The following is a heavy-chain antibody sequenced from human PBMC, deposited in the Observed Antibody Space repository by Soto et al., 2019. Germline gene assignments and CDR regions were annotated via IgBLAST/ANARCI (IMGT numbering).Heavy chain of an antibody. CDR3: ARGGYYDSSGYYQDAFDI. Sequence: SETLSLTCTVSGGSISSSSYYWGWIRQPPGKGLEWIGSIYYSGSTYYNPSLKSRVTISVDRSKNQFSLKLSSVTAADTAVYYCARGGYYDSSGYYQDAFDIWGQGTMVTVSS. J-gene: IGHJ3*02. V-gene: IGHV4-39*07. D-gene: IGHD3-22*01. CDR1: GGSISSSSYY. CDR2: IYYSGST.